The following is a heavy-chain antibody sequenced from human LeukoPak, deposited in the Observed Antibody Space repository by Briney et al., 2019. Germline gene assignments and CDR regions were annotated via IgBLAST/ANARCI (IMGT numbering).Heavy chain of an antibody. CDR3: ARAGAMTTMLHY. V-gene: IGHV3-74*03. Sequence: SGGSLRPSCAASGFTSSNYWMHWVRQAPGKGLVWVSRINSDGISTTYADSVKGRFTISRDNAKGTLYLQMNSLRAEDTAVYYCARAGAMTTMLHYWGQGTLVTVSS. D-gene: IGHD4-11*01. CDR1: GFTSSNYW. CDR2: INSDGIST. J-gene: IGHJ4*02.